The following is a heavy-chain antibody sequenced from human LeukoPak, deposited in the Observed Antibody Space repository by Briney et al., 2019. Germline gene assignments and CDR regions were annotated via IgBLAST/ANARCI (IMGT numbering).Heavy chain of an antibody. CDR3: AKDGGLWVSAHWGDS. D-gene: IGHD7-27*01. V-gene: IGHV3-33*06. J-gene: IGHJ4*02. CDR1: GFSFSSYG. Sequence: GRSLRLSCAASGFSFSSYGMHWVRQAPGKGLEWVAVIWYDGSKKYYADSVKGRFTVSRDNSKNTLFLQMNSLRAEDTAVYYCAKDGGLWVSAHWGDSWGRGTLVTVSS. CDR2: IWYDGSKK.